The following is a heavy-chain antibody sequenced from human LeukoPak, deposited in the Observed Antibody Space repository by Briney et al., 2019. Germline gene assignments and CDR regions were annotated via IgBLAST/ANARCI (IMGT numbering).Heavy chain of an antibody. CDR3: TKGSIIYEGAFDY. CDR2: ISNTISRI. V-gene: IGHV3-48*01. D-gene: IGHD2/OR15-2a*01. J-gene: IGHJ4*02. Sequence: SGGSLRLSCAASEFTFSSFSMNWVRQAPGKGLEWISYISNTISRIYSADSVKGRFTISRDNAKNSLYLQMNSLGTEDTALYYCTKGSIIYEGAFDYWGQGTLVAVSS. CDR1: EFTFSSFS.